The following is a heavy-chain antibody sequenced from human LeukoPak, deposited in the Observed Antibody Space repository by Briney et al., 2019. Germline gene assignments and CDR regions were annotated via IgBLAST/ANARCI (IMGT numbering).Heavy chain of an antibody. CDR1: GFTFSSYA. CDR3: AKDSPTLLWFGELFLS. D-gene: IGHD3-10*01. J-gene: IGHJ1*01. Sequence: GGSLRLSCAASGFTFSSYAMSWVRQAPGKGLEWVSAISGSGGSTYYADSVKGRFTISRDNSKNTLYLQMNSLRAEDTAVYYCAKDSPTLLWFGELFLSWGQGTLVTVSS. V-gene: IGHV3-23*01. CDR2: ISGSGGST.